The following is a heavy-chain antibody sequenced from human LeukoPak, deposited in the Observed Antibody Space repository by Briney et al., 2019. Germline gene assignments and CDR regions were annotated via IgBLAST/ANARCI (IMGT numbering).Heavy chain of an antibody. CDR3: ARGDGSGSYSHFDY. CDR1: GGSISSYY. CDR2: MYYSGST. V-gene: IGHV4-59*01. J-gene: IGHJ4*02. D-gene: IGHD3-10*01. Sequence: SETLSLTCTVSGGSISSYYWSWIRQPPGKGLEWIGYMYYSGSTNYNPSLKSRVTISVDTSKNQFSLKLSSVTAADTAVYYCARGDGSGSYSHFDYWGQGTLATVSS.